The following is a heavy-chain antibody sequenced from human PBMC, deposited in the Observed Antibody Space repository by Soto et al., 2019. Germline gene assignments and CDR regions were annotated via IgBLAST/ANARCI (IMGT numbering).Heavy chain of an antibody. J-gene: IGHJ3*02. CDR1: GGSIRSYY. CDR3: AMYRCDYGGNSLFLGI. V-gene: IGHV4-59*01. D-gene: IGHD4-17*01. Sequence: QVQLQESGPGLVKPSETLSLTCTVSGGSIRSYYWRWIRQPPGKALESIGYVYHSGTTKYNPSLKRRVTISVDMSKSQFALKLSSVTAADTAVYYCAMYRCDYGGNSLFLGIWGQGTMVTVAS. CDR2: VYHSGTT.